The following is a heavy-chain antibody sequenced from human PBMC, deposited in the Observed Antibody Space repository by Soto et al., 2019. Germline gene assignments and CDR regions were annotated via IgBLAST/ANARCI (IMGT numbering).Heavy chain of an antibody. Sequence: ASVKVSCKASGYSFTNNDVSWVRQATGQGLEWMGWMNPGSGDTGYAQKFQGRVTMTRDISIATAYMELSSLRSDDSAIYYCARMATFGSLNWFDPWGQGTLVTVSS. CDR1: GYSFTNND. J-gene: IGHJ5*02. CDR3: ARMATFGSLNWFDP. V-gene: IGHV1-8*01. D-gene: IGHD3-16*01. CDR2: MNPGSGDT.